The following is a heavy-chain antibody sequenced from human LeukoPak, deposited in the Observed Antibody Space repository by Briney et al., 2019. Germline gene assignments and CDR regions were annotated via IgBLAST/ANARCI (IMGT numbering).Heavy chain of an antibody. D-gene: IGHD3-22*01. Sequence: ASVKVSCKASGYTFTSYDINWVRQATGQGLEWMGWMNPNSGGTNYAQKFQGRVTMTRDTSISTAYMELSRLRSDDTAVYYCARAIAVSGYGIGYWGQGTLVTVSS. V-gene: IGHV1-2*02. J-gene: IGHJ4*02. CDR1: GYTFTSYD. CDR3: ARAIAVSGYGIGY. CDR2: MNPNSGGT.